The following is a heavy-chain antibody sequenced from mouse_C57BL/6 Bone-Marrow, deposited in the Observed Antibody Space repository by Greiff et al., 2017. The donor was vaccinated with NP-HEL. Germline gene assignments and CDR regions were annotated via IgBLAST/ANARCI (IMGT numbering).Heavy chain of an antibody. CDR1: GYTFTDYY. CDR2: INPYNGGT. Sequence: VQLKESGPVLVKPGASVKMSCKASGYTFTDYYMNWVKQSHGKSLEWIGVINPYNGGTSYNQKFKGKATLTVDKSSSTAYMELNSLTSEDSAVYYCARSRYYGSRDYWGHGTTLTVSS. CDR3: ARSRYYGSRDY. D-gene: IGHD1-1*01. J-gene: IGHJ2*01. V-gene: IGHV1-19*01.